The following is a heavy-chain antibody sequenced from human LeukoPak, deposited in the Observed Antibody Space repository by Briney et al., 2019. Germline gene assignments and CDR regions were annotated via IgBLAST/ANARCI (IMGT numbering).Heavy chain of an antibody. CDR3: ANTPSQVPFFGVVIISYFDY. V-gene: IGHV3-74*01. CDR2: INPDGSTT. CDR1: GFTFSSHW. J-gene: IGHJ4*02. D-gene: IGHD3-3*01. Sequence: GGSLRLSCAASGFTFSSHWMYWVRQAPGKGLVGVSHINPDGSTTNHADTVKGRFTISRDNSKNTLYLQMNSLRAEDTAVYYCANTPSQVPFFGVVIISYFDYWGQGTLVTVSS.